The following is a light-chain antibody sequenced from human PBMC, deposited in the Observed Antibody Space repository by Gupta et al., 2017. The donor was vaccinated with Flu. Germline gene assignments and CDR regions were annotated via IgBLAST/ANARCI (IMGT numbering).Light chain of an antibody. Sequence: QSALPPPASVSGSPGQPLTISCTGSSTDVGRSDSVSWYQQHPDKAPKLIIYDVDRRPAGVSSRFSGSKYGTTAALTISGLQAEEETDYYCSSYTSGSSFCVFGGGTRVTVL. CDR2: DVD. J-gene: IGLJ1*01. CDR1: STDVGRSDS. CDR3: SSYTSGSSFCV. V-gene: IGLV2-14*01.